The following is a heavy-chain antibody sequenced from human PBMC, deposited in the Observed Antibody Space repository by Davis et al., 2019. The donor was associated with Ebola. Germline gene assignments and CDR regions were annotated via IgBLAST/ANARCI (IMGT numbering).Heavy chain of an antibody. CDR1: GFTFSGSA. CDR2: IRSKANSYAT. Sequence: GESLKISCAASGFTFSGSAMHWVRQASGKGLEWVGRIRSKANSYATAYAASVNGRFTISRDDSKNTAYLQMNSLKTEDTAVYYCTTTTVTTDYWGQGTLVTVSS. CDR3: TTTTVTTDY. D-gene: IGHD4-17*01. J-gene: IGHJ4*02. V-gene: IGHV3-73*01.